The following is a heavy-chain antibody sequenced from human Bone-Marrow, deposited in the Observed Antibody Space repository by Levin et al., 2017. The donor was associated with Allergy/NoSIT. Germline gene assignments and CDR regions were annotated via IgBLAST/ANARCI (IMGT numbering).Heavy chain of an antibody. CDR2: ISYDASDG. J-gene: IGHJ4*02. V-gene: IGHV3-30*18. CDR3: ANLAFGGDPAMEGDFDY. Sequence: GESLKISCAASGFAFSGYGMHWVRQAPGKGLEWVAVISYDASDGYYADSVKGRFTISRDNSKNMLYLEMDSLKPEDTAMYYCANLAFGGDPAMEGDFDYWGQGTLVTVSS. D-gene: IGHD5-18*01. CDR1: GFAFSGYG.